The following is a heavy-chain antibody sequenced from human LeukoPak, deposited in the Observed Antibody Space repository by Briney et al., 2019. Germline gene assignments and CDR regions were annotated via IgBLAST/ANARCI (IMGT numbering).Heavy chain of an antibody. Sequence: PSETLSLTCTVSGGSISSSSYYWGWIRQPPGKGLEWIGSIYYSGSTYYNPSLKSRVTISVDTSKNQFSLKLSSVTAADTAVYYCARWVYYYDSSGYLSPFDYWGQGTLVTVSS. CDR1: GGSISSSSYY. J-gene: IGHJ4*02. V-gene: IGHV4-39*01. D-gene: IGHD3-22*01. CDR3: ARWVYYYDSSGYLSPFDY. CDR2: IYYSGST.